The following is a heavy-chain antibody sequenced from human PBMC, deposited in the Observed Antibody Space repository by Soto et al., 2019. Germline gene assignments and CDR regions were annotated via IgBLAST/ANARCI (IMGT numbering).Heavy chain of an antibody. V-gene: IGHV5-51*01. D-gene: IGHD6-6*01. J-gene: IGHJ4*02. CDR2: IYPGDSDT. CDR1: EDYFNTFW. Sequence: GESLKISCRGSEDYFNTFWIAWVRPMPGKGLEWMGIIYPGDSDTRYSPSFQGQVTMSADKSIATAYLQWSSLKASDSAIYYCARHPLSSGPVDYWGQGTLVTVSS. CDR3: ARHPLSSGPVDY.